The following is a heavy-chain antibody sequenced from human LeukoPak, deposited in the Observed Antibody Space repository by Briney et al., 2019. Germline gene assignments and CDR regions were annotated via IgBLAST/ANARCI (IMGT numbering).Heavy chain of an antibody. CDR2: GFYSGST. CDR3: AREMAATGRGHYFDY. Sequence: SETLSLTCTVSGGSISYHYWNWIRQPPGKELEWIGYGFYSGSTDYNPSLKSRVTISVGTSKRQISLKLSSVTAADTALYYCAREMAATGRGHYFDYWGQGALVTVSS. D-gene: IGHD3-9*01. V-gene: IGHV4-59*11. J-gene: IGHJ4*02. CDR1: GGSISYHY.